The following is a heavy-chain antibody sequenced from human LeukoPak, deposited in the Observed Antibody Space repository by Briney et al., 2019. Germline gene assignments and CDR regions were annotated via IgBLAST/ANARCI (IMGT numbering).Heavy chain of an antibody. CDR3: ARSITMIVVADDAFDI. D-gene: IGHD3-22*01. V-gene: IGHV1-18*01. J-gene: IGHJ3*02. CDR2: ISAYNGNT. Sequence: ASVKVSCKVSGYTFTSYGISWVRQAPGQGLEWMGWISAYNGNTNYAQKLQGRVTMTTDTSTSTAYMELRSLRSDDTAVYYCARSITMIVVADDAFDIWGQGTMVTVSS. CDR1: GYTFTSYG.